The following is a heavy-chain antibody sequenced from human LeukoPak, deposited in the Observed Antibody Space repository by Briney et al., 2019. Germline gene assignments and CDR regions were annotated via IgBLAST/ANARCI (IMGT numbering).Heavy chain of an antibody. CDR3: ARDRSTVVTPGDAFDI. D-gene: IGHD4-23*01. CDR1: GFTLTDYV. J-gene: IGHJ3*02. CDR2: MAGSSGNT. V-gene: IGHV3-21*01. Sequence: GGSLRLSCSASGFTLTDYVMGWVRQAPGKGLEWVAGMAGSSGNTYYADSVKGRFTMSRDNAKNSLYLQMNSLRAEDTAVYYCARDRSTVVTPGDAFDIWGQGTMVTVSS.